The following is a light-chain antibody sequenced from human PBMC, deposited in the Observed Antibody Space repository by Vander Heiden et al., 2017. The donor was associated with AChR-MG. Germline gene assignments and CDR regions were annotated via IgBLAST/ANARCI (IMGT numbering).Light chain of an antibody. CDR3: SSSTSTSTVV. J-gene: IGLJ2*01. CDR1: SSDVGYYNY. Sequence: QSALTQPASVSGSPGQSITISCTGTSSDVGYYNYVSWYQQHPGKAPKLMIYDVSNRPSGVSNRFSGSKSGNTASLTISGLQAEDEADYYCSSSTSTSTVVFGGGTKLKVL. V-gene: IGLV2-14*03. CDR2: DVS.